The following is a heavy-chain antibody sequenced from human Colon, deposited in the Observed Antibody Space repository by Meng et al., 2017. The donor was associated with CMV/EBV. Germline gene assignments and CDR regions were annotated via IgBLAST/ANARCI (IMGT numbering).Heavy chain of an antibody. CDR3: ARDSNLSGLAY. CDR2: VYISGNT. D-gene: IGHD3-10*01. J-gene: IGHJ4*02. V-gene: IGHV4-4*07. CDR1: GAYITSYY. Sequence: QLRSSGPDLVKPSETLSLTRTASGAYITSYYWSWIRQPAGKGLEWIGRVYISGNTNYNPSLKSRVTMSIDTSKNQLSLNIRSVTAADTAVYYCARDSNLSGLAYWGQGTLVTVSS.